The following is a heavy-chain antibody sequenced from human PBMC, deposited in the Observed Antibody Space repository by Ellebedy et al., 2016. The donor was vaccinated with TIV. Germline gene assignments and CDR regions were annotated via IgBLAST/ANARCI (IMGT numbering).Heavy chain of an antibody. V-gene: IGHV3-23*01. J-gene: IGHJ4*02. CDR2: ISADGSST. D-gene: IGHD3-22*01. CDR1: GFSFSAFA. Sequence: GGSLRLSCAASGFSFSAFATHWVRQAPGKGLEWLSVISADGSSTYHADSVKGRFTITRDNSKNTLYLQMSRLRTEDTAVYFCAKGSSSGFNYDRVGFEYWGQGTLVTVSS. CDR3: AKGSSSGFNYDRVGFEY.